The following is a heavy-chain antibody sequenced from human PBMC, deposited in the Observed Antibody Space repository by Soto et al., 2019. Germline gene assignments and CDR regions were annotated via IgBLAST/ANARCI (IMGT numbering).Heavy chain of an antibody. CDR2: ISFDGSNK. Sequence: GGSLRLSCAASGFTFSSYGMHWVRQAPGKGLDCVAGISFDGSNKYYADFVEGRFTISRDNSKSTLYLELNSLRPEDTAVYYCAKDRHYYDSSGYPVDWGQGTLVTVSS. CDR1: GFTFSSYG. CDR3: AKDRHYYDSSGYPVD. V-gene: IGHV3-30*18. D-gene: IGHD3-22*01. J-gene: IGHJ4*02.